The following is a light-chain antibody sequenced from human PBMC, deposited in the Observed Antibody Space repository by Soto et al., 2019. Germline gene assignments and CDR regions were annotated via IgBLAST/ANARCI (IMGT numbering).Light chain of an antibody. V-gene: IGKV3-15*01. CDR3: QQSQHLCT. CDR1: QTIYSN. Sequence: GMRPSPDTISVSSVESATLSCRASQTIYSNVAWYQQRPGQPPRLLIYRSSSRATGIPARFSGSGSGTEFTLTINSLQSEDFAVYYCQQSQHLCTFGQGTRVDI. CDR2: RSS. J-gene: IGKJ1*01.